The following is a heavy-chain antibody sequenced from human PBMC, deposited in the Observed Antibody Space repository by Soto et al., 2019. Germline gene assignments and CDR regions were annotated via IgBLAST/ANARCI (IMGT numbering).Heavy chain of an antibody. CDR3: AKDRGTAMVSDYFDY. CDR1: GFTFSSYA. D-gene: IGHD5-18*01. CDR2: ISGSGGST. J-gene: IGHJ4*02. Sequence: GGSLRLSCAASGFTFSSYAMSWVRQAPGKGLEWVSAISGSGGSTYYADSVKGRFTISRDNSKNTLYLQMSSLRAEDTAVYYCAKDRGTAMVSDYFDYWGQGTLVTVSS. V-gene: IGHV3-23*01.